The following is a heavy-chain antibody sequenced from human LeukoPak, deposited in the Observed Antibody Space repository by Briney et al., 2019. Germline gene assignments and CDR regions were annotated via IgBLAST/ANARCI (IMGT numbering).Heavy chain of an antibody. D-gene: IGHD4-23*01. CDR1: GYAFTGYY. CDR2: VNPNSGGT. Sequence: ASVKVSCKASGYAFTGYYIHWVRQAPGQGLEWMGWVNPNSGGTNYAQKFQGRVTMTRDTSISTAYMELSRLRSDDTAVYYCAREDDYGSNSYDYWGQGSLVTVSS. V-gene: IGHV1-2*02. CDR3: AREDDYGSNSYDY. J-gene: IGHJ4*02.